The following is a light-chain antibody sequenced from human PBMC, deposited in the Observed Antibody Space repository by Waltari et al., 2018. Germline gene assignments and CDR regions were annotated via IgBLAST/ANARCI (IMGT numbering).Light chain of an antibody. Sequence: DVVMTQSPLSLPITTGQPASMTCRSSQSLLYSNGNTYLSWFLQKPGQPPRRLIYKVSNRDSGVPDRFSGSGAGTDFTLKISRVEAEDVGVYYCMQGTHFPRTFGQGTKVEIK. V-gene: IGKV2-30*01. CDR2: KVS. CDR3: MQGTHFPRT. CDR1: QSLLYSNGNTY. J-gene: IGKJ1*01.